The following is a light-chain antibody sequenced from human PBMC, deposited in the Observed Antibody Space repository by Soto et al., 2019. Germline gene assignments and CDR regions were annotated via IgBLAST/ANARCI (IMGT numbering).Light chain of an antibody. V-gene: IGKV4-1*01. CDR2: WAS. CDR3: QQYYSTPCT. CDR1: QSVLYSSNYKSY. J-gene: IGKJ2*02. Sequence: DIVMTQSPDSLAVSLGERATINCKSSQSVLYSSNYKSYLAWYQQKPGQPPKLLIYWASTRESGVPDRFSGSGSGTDFTLTISSLQAEDVAVYYCQQYYSTPCTFGQGTKLEIK.